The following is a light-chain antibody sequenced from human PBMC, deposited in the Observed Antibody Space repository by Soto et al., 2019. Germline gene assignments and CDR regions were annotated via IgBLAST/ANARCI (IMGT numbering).Light chain of an antibody. V-gene: IGKV1-39*01. Sequence: DIQLTQSPSSLSASVGDRVTITCRASQPISSHLNWFQQKPGKAPRLLIYAGSRLLGGVPLRFSASESGTDSTLTISSLLPEYFATYFCQKSYTIPWTFGRGTRVEIK. CDR3: QKSYTIPWT. CDR2: AGS. CDR1: QPISSH. J-gene: IGKJ1*01.